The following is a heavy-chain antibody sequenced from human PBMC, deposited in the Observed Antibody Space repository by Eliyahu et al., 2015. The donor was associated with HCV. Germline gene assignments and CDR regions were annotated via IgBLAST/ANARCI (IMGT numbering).Heavy chain of an antibody. D-gene: IGHD2-21*02. CDR1: GGSISSTKYY. CDR2: IYHTGST. V-gene: IGHV4-39*01. Sequence: QLQLQESGPGLVKPSETLSLTCTVSGGSISSTKYYWGWIRQPPGKGLEWIGSIYHTGSTYHNPSLKSRVTMSVDTSKNQFSLKLNSVTAADTAVYYCARPRNTALARDAFDIWGQGTMVTVSS. J-gene: IGHJ3*02. CDR3: ARPRNTALARDAFDI.